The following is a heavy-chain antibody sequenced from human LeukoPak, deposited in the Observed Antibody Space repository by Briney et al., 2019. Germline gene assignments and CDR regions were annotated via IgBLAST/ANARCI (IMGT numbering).Heavy chain of an antibody. CDR2: IIPIFGTA. CDR1: GGTFSSYA. V-gene: IGHV1-69*01. J-gene: IGHJ5*02. Sequence: SVKVSCKASGGTFSSYAISWARQAPGQGLEWMGGIIPIFGTANYAQKFQGRVTITADESTSTAYMELSSLRSEDTAVYYCARYEERLLRAWFDPWGQGTLVTVSS. CDR3: ARYEERLLRAWFDP. D-gene: IGHD2-15*01.